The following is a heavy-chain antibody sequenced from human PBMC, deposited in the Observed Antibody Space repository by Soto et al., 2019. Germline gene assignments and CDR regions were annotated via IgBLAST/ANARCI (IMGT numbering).Heavy chain of an antibody. CDR2: TYYRSKWYN. J-gene: IGHJ4*02. Sequence: SQTLSLTCAISGDSVSSNSAAWNWIRQSPSRGLEWLGRTYYRSKWYNDYAVSVKSRMTINPDTSKNQFSLQLNSVTPEDTAVYYCARDLSLSGIAVAGTLDYWGQGTLVTVS. D-gene: IGHD6-19*01. CDR1: GDSVSSNSAA. V-gene: IGHV6-1*01. CDR3: ARDLSLSGIAVAGTLDY.